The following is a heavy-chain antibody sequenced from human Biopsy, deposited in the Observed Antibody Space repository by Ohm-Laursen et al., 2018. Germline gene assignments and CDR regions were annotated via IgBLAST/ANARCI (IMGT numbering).Heavy chain of an antibody. CDR3: AREAAIVDPRTRAFDY. CDR1: GVTISSYH. D-gene: IGHD6-25*01. J-gene: IGHJ4*01. CDR2: LYNTGYT. V-gene: IGHV4-59*01. Sequence: SRTLSLTCTVSGVTISSYHWTWNPPPQGQGLDWVGYLYNTGYTGYNPSLKSRVTISVDTSKNQLPLKLKSVTAADTDVYYCAREAAIVDPRTRAFDYWGQGTLVTVSS.